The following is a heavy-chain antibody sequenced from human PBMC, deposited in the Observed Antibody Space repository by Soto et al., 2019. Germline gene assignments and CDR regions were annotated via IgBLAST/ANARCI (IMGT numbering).Heavy chain of an antibody. CDR3: ARRRPTGYCSSTSCYKGWFDP. J-gene: IGHJ5*02. CDR2: IYHSGST. CDR1: GGSISSSNW. V-gene: IGHV4-4*02. D-gene: IGHD2-2*02. Sequence: PSETRSLTCAVSGGSISSSNWWSWVRQPPGKGLEWIGEIYHSGSTNYNPSLKSRVTISVDKSKNQFSLKLSSVTAADTAVYYCARRRPTGYCSSTSCYKGWFDPWGQGTLVTVS.